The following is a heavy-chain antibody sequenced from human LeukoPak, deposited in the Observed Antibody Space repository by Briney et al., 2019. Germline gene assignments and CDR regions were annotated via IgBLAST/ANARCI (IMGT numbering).Heavy chain of an antibody. D-gene: IGHD3-3*01. J-gene: IGHJ5*02. V-gene: IGHV4-31*03. CDR3: ARARRITIFGVVIGSWFDP. CDR2: IYYSGST. CDR1: GGSISSGGYY. Sequence: PSETLSLTCTVSGGSISSGGYYWSWIRQHPGTGLEWIGYIYYSGSTYYNPSLKSRVTLSVDTSKNQFSLKLGSVTAADTAVYYCARARRITIFGVVIGSWFDPWGQGTLVTVSS.